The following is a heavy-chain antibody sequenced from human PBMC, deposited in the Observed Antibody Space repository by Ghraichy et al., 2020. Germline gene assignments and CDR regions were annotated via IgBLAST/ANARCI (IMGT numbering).Heavy chain of an antibody. J-gene: IGHJ3*02. CDR1: GFTFSDYY. CDR2: ISSSGSTI. Sequence: GSLRLSCAASGFTFSDYYMSWIRQAPGKGLEWVSYISSSGSTIYYADSVKGRFTISRDNAKNSLYLQMNSLRAEDTAVYYCARECIAAAGTFAFDIWGQGTMVTVSS. CDR3: ARECIAAAGTFAFDI. D-gene: IGHD6-13*01. V-gene: IGHV3-11*01.